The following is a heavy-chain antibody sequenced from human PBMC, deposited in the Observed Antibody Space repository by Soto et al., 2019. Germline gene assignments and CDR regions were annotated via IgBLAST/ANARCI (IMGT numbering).Heavy chain of an antibody. CDR3: AKGVAVAGYYYYGMDV. J-gene: IGHJ6*02. CDR2: ISGSGGST. Sequence: GGSLRLSCAASGFTFSSYAMSWVRQAPGKGLEWVSAISGSGGSTYYADSVKGRFTISRDNSKNTLYLQMNSLRAEDTAVYYCAKGVAVAGYYYYGMDVWGQWTTVTVSS. V-gene: IGHV3-23*01. CDR1: GFTFSSYA. D-gene: IGHD6-19*01.